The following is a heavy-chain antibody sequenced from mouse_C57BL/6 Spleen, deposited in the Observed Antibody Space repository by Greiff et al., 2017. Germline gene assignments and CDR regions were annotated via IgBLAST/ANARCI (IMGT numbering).Heavy chain of an antibody. Sequence: EVQVVESGGGLVQPGGSLKLSCAASGFTFSDYYMYWVRQTPEKRLEWVAYISNGGGSTYYPDTVKGRFTISRDNAKNTLYLQMSRLKSEDTAMYYCARQYYGNLYYFDYWGQGTTRTVSS. D-gene: IGHD2-1*01. CDR1: GFTFSDYY. CDR2: ISNGGGST. CDR3: ARQYYGNLYYFDY. J-gene: IGHJ2*01. V-gene: IGHV5-12*01.